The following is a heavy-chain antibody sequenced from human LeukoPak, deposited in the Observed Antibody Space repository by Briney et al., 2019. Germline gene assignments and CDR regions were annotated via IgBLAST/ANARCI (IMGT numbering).Heavy chain of an antibody. V-gene: IGHV3-48*04. CDR2: ISDSGSII. D-gene: IGHD6-13*01. CDR3: ARGGGAAAGTRIDY. J-gene: IGHJ4*02. CDR1: GFTFSVYT. Sequence: GGSLRLSCAASGFTFSVYTMNWVRQAPGKGLEWVSNISDSGSIIYYADSVKGRFTVSRDNARKSLYLQMNSLRAEDTAVYYCARGGGAAAGTRIDYWGQGTLVTVSS.